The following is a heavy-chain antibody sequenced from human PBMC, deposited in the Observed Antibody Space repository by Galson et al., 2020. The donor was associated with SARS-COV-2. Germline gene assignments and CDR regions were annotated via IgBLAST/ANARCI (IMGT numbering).Heavy chain of an antibody. J-gene: IGHJ5*02. CDR3: ARGLYGSGSYYFGGFDP. CDR2: MNPNSGNT. Sequence: ASVKVSCKASGYTFTSYDINWVRQATGQGLEWMGWMNPNSGNTGYAQKFQGRVTMTRNTSISTAYMELSSLRSEDTAVYYCARGLYGSGSYYFGGFDPWGQGTLVTVSS. V-gene: IGHV1-8*01. D-gene: IGHD3-10*01. CDR1: GYTFTSYD.